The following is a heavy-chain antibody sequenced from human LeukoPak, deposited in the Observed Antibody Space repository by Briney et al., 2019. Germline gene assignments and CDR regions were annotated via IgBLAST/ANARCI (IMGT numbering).Heavy chain of an antibody. D-gene: IGHD1-14*01. J-gene: IGHJ3*02. CDR2: INSDGSST. CDR3: ASYGGPTVAFDT. Sequence: GGSLRLSCAASGFTFSSYWMHWVRQAPGKGLVWVSRINSDGSSTSYADSVKGRFTISRDNAKNTLYLQMNSLRAEDPAVYYSASYGGPTVAFDTWGQGTMVTVSS. CDR1: GFTFSSYW. V-gene: IGHV3-74*01.